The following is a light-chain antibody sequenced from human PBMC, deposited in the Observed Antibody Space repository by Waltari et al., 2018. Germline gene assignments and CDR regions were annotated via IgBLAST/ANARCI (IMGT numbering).Light chain of an antibody. V-gene: IGLV2-14*03. CDR2: HVS. CDR1: SSDVGGYNY. CDR3: SSYTSSRTYV. J-gene: IGLJ1*01. Sequence: QSALTQPASVSGSPGQSITISCTGTSSDVGGYNYFSWYQQYPGTAPKVLIFHVSNRPSGVSDRFSGSKSANTASLTISGLQAEDEADYYCSSYTSSRTYVFGTGTKVTVL.